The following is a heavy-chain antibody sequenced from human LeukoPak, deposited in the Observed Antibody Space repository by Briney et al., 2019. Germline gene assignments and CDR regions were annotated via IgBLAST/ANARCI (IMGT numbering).Heavy chain of an antibody. D-gene: IGHD3-10*01. CDR3: VRILRGVIVTSFDY. Sequence: SETLSLTCTVSGYSISSGYYWGWVRQPPGKGLAWIGSISHAGSTDYSPSLKSRITISLDTSKNQFSLKLRPVTAADTAVYYCVRILRGVIVTSFDYWGQGILVTVSS. J-gene: IGHJ4*02. CDR1: GYSISSGYY. V-gene: IGHV4-38-2*02. CDR2: ISHAGST.